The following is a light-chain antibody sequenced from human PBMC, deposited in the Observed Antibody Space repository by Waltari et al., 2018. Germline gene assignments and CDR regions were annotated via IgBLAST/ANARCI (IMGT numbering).Light chain of an antibody. Sequence: ELVLTQSPVTLAMSPGERATLTCRASQRIGKYLAWYQHKPGQAPSRLIYDSSNRATGIPDRFSGSASGTDFSLTINSLEPEDFTVYFCQRRSDWPFLPFGGGTKVDIK. J-gene: IGKJ4*01. V-gene: IGKV3-11*01. CDR3: QRRSDWPFLP. CDR1: QRIGKY. CDR2: DSS.